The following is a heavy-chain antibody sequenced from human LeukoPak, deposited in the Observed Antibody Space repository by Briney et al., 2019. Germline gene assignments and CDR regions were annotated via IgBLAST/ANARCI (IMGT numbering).Heavy chain of an antibody. CDR1: GYIFTSYY. CDR3: AREWKITFGGVIVGNWFDP. D-gene: IGHD3-16*02. CDR2: INPSGGST. Sequence: ASVKVSCKASGYIFTSYYMHWVRQAPGQGLEWMGIINPSGGSTSYAQKFQGRVTMTRDMSTSTVYMELSSLRSEDTAVYYCAREWKITFGGVIVGNWFDPWGQGTLVTVSS. V-gene: IGHV1-46*01. J-gene: IGHJ5*02.